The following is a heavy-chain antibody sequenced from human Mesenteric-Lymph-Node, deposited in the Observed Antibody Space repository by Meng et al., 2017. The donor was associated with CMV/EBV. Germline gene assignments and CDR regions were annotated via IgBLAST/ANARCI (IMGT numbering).Heavy chain of an antibody. V-gene: IGHV4-39*07. CDR3: ARDYNLYYFDY. D-gene: IGHD1-1*01. J-gene: IGHJ4*02. CDR1: GDSISSSTYY. CDR2: IYYAGST. Sequence: SETLSLTCTVSGDSISSSTYYWGWIRQPPGKGLEWIGSIYYAGSTYYNPSLKSRVTISIDTSKNQFSLNLSSVTAADTAVYYCARDYNLYYFDYWGQGALVTVSS.